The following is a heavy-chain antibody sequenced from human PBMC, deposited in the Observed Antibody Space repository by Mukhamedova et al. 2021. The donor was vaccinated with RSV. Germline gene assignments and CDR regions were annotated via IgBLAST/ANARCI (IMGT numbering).Heavy chain of an antibody. J-gene: IGHJ6*02. Sequence: GGIIPIFGTANYAQKFQGRVTITADESTSTAYMELSSLRSEDTAVDYCARDLDVNQGGDGMGVWGQGTTVTVS. CDR2: IIPIFGTA. D-gene: IGHD1-14*01. CDR3: ARDLDVNQGGDGMGV. V-gene: IGHV1-69*01.